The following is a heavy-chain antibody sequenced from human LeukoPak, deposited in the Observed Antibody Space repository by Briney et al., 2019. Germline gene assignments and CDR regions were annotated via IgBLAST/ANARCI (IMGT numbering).Heavy chain of an antibody. CDR1: GGSISSSSYY. J-gene: IGHJ6*03. CDR2: IYYSGGT. Sequence: PSGTLSLTCTVSGGSISSSSYYWGWIRQPPGKGLEWIGSIYYSGGTYYNPSLKSRVTISVDTSKNQFSLKLSSVTAADTAVYYCARDVRGPYFYMDVWGKGTTVTISS. D-gene: IGHD3-10*02. CDR3: ARDVRGPYFYMDV. V-gene: IGHV4-39*07.